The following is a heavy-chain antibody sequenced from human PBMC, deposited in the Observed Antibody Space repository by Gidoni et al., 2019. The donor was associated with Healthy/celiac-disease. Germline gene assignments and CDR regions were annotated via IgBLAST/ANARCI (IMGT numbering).Heavy chain of an antibody. V-gene: IGHV4-59*01. CDR2: FYYSGST. D-gene: IGHD1-26*01. Sequence: QVQLQESGPGLVKPPETLSLTCTVSDGSIRSYYWSWIRQPPGKGLEWIGYFYYSGSTNYNPSLKSRVTISVDTSKHQFSLKLSSVTAADTAVYYCSRGDIVGATRFDYWGQGTLVTVSS. J-gene: IGHJ4*02. CDR3: SRGDIVGATRFDY. CDR1: DGSIRSYY.